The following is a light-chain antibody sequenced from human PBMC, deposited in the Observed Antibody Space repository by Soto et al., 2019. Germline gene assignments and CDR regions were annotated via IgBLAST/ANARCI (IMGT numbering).Light chain of an antibody. V-gene: IGLV2-23*02. J-gene: IGLJ1*01. CDR3: CSYAGNSEV. CDR2: EVT. Sequence: QSVLTQPASVSGSPGQSPTIPCTGTSGDVGSYNLVSWYQQHPGKAPKLLIYEVTERPSGVSNRFSGSKSGSTASLTISGLQPDDEDDYYCCSYAGNSEVFGTGTKVTVL. CDR1: SGDVGSYNL.